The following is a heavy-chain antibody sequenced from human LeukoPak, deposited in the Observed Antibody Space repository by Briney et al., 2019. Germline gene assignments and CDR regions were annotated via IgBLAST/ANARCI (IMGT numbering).Heavy chain of an antibody. J-gene: IGHJ3*02. CDR2: ISSSSSYI. V-gene: IGHV3-21*01. CDR3: ASEYCGGDCYPIGTAFDI. CDR1: GFTFSSYS. D-gene: IGHD2-21*02. Sequence: GGSLRLSCAASGFTFSSYSMNWVHQAPGKGLEWVSSISSSSSYIYYADSVKGRFTISRDNAKNSLYLQMNSLRAEDTAVYYCASEYCGGDCYPIGTAFDIWGQGTMVTVSS.